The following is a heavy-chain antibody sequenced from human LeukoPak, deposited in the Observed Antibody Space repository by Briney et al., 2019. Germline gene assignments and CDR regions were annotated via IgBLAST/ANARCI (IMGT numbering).Heavy chain of an antibody. CDR1: GFTFSSYG. J-gene: IGHJ4*02. D-gene: IGHD3-10*01. Sequence: GGSLRLSCAASGFTFSSYGMHWVRQAPGKGLEWVAVVTHDGSTKYYADSVKGRFTISRDNSKNTLYLQMNSLGAEDTAVYYCAKVASYSQSFYGSGSFDHWGQETLVTVSS. V-gene: IGHV3-30*18. CDR3: AKVASYSQSFYGSGSFDH. CDR2: VTHDGSTK.